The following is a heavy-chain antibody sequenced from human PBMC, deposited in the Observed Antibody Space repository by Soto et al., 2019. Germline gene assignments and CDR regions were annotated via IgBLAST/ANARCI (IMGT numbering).Heavy chain of an antibody. CDR1: GFTFSSYS. CDR2: ISSSSSYI. V-gene: IGHV3-21*01. Sequence: EVQLLESGGGLVQPGGSLRLSCAASGFTFSSYSMNWVRQAPGKGLEWVSSISSSSSYIYYADSVKGRFTISRDNAKNSLYLQMNSLRAEDTAVYYCARDPAYYDILTGSFYYYGMDVWGQGTTVTVSS. CDR3: ARDPAYYDILTGSFYYYGMDV. J-gene: IGHJ6*02. D-gene: IGHD3-9*01.